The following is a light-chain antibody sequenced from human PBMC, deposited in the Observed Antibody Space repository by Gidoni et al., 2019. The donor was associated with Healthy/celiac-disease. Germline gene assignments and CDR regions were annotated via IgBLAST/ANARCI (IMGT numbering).Light chain of an antibody. CDR3: QQYGSSPWT. J-gene: IGKJ1*01. CDR1: QSVSSTY. V-gene: IGKV3-20*01. Sequence: EIVLTPSPGTLSLSPGERATLSCRASQSVSSTYLAWYQQKPGQAPRLLIYGASSRATGIPDRFSGSGSGTDFTLTISRLEPEDCAVYYCQQYGSSPWTFGQGTKVEIK. CDR2: GAS.